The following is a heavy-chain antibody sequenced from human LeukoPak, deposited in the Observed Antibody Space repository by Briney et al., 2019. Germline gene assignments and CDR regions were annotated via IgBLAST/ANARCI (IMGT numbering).Heavy chain of an antibody. CDR3: ARESVPAAMSAEAYYFDY. J-gene: IGHJ4*02. CDR2: ISAYNGNT. CDR1: GYTFTSYG. Sequence: ASVKVSCKASGYTFTSYGISWVRQAPGQGLEWMGWISAYNGNTNYAQKLQGRVTMTTDTSTSTAYMELRSLRSDDTAVYYCARESVPAAMSAEAYYFDYWGQGTLVTVSS. D-gene: IGHD2-2*01. V-gene: IGHV1-18*01.